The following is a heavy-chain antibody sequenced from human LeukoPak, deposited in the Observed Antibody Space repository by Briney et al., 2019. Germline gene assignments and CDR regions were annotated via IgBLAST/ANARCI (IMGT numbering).Heavy chain of an antibody. V-gene: IGHV4-4*02. CDR3: ARSKNYDFWSDPPAGAYDY. Sequence: PSETLSLTCAVSGGSISSSNWWSWVRQPPGKGLEWIGEIYHSGSTNYNPSLKSRVTISVDKSKNQFSLKLSSVTAADTAVYYCARSKNYDFWSDPPAGAYDYWGQGTLVTVSS. CDR2: IYHSGST. D-gene: IGHD3-3*01. J-gene: IGHJ4*02. CDR1: GGSISSSNW.